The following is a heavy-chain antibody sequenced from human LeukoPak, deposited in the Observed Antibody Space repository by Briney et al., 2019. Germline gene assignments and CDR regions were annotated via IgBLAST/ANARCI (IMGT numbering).Heavy chain of an antibody. Sequence: GGSLRLSCAASGFTFSSYGMHWVRQAPGKGLEWVAVMSYDGSNKYYADSVKGRFTISRDNSKNTLYLQMNSLRAEDTAVYYCASDIVVVSGFDYWGQGTLVTVSS. CDR1: GFTFSSYG. CDR2: MSYDGSNK. V-gene: IGHV3-30*03. CDR3: ASDIVVVSGFDY. J-gene: IGHJ4*02. D-gene: IGHD2-15*01.